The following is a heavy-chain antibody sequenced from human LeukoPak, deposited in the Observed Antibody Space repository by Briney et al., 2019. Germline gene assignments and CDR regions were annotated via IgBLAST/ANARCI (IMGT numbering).Heavy chain of an antibody. CDR2: ISGSGGST. Sequence: HPGGSLRLSCAASGFTFSSYAMSWVRQAPGKGLEWVSAISGSGGSTYYADSMKGRFTISRDNSKNTLYLQMNSLRAEDTAVYYCAKNDYDFWSGFYYYGMDVWGQGTTVTVSS. CDR3: AKNDYDFWSGFYYYGMDV. D-gene: IGHD3-3*01. V-gene: IGHV3-23*01. CDR1: GFTFSSYA. J-gene: IGHJ6*02.